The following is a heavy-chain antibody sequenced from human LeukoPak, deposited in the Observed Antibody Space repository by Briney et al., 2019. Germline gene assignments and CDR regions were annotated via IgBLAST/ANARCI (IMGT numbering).Heavy chain of an antibody. CDR2: IYYSGST. CDR1: GGSLSSSSYY. V-gene: IGHV4-39*07. J-gene: IGHJ4*02. Sequence: SETLSVTCTVSGGSLSSSSYYWGWIRQPPGKGLECIGSIYYSGSTYYHPSLKSRVTISVNTSKNQFSLKLSSVTAADTAVYYCARKLVRGDCFDYWGQGTLVTVSS. CDR3: ARKLVRGDCFDY. D-gene: IGHD6-6*01.